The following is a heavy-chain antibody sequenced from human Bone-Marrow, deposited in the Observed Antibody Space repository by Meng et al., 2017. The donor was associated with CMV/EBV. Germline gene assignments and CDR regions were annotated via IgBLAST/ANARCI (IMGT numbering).Heavy chain of an antibody. J-gene: IGHJ4*02. CDR1: GSSISSGDYY. D-gene: IGHD3-3*01. CDR3: ARESRAHDSWD. V-gene: IGHV4-30-4*08. Sequence: SETLSLTCTVSGSSISSGDYYWSWIRQPPGKGLEWIGYIYYSGSTYYNPSLKSRVTISVDTSKNQFSLKLSSVTAADTAVYYCARESRAHDSWDWGQGTLVTVSS. CDR2: IYYSGST.